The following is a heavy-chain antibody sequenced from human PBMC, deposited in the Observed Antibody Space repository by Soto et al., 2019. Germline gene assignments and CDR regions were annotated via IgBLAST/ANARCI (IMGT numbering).Heavy chain of an antibody. D-gene: IGHD6-19*01. J-gene: IGHJ6*02. V-gene: IGHV6-1*01. CDR1: GDSVSSNSVA. CDR3: ARDRKVAGTVYYYGMDV. CDR2: TYYRSKWYN. Sequence: PSQTLSLTCAISGDSVSSNSVAWNWIRQSPSRGLEWLGRTYYRSKWYNDYAVSVKSRITINPDTSKNQFSLQLNSVSPEDTAVYYCARDRKVAGTVYYYGMDVWGQGTTVTVSS.